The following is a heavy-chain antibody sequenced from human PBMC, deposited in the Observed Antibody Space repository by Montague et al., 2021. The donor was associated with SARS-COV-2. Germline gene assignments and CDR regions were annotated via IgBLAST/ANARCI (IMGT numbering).Heavy chain of an antibody. Sequence: SETLSLTCSVYGGSFSGYYWSWIWQFPWKGLEWIWEVSHSGSTNYNPSLKSRVTISIDSSKNHFSLQLRSVTAADTAVYYCARCSSGWSILDVWGQGSTVTVSS. CDR2: VSHSGST. D-gene: IGHD6-19*01. CDR3: ARCSSGWSILDV. CDR1: GGSFSGYY. J-gene: IGHJ6*02. V-gene: IGHV4-34*01.